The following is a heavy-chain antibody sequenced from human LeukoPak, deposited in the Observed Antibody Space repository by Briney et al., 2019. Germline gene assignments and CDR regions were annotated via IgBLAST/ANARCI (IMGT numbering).Heavy chain of an antibody. CDR2: ISYDGSNK. D-gene: IGHD6-6*01. V-gene: IGHV3-30-3*01. CDR3: ARYSSCDY. Sequence: GGSLRLSCAASGFTFSSYAMHWVRQAPGKGLEWVAVISYDGSNKYYADSVKGRFTISRDNSKNSLYLQMNSLRAEDTAVYYCARYSSCDYWGQGTLVTVSS. CDR1: GFTFSSYA. J-gene: IGHJ4*02.